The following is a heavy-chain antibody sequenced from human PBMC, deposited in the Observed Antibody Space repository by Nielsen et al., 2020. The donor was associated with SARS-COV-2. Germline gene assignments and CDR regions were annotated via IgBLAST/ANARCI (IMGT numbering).Heavy chain of an antibody. CDR3: AKVLRYFDPPWAAFDI. CDR2: ISYDGSNK. CDR1: GFTFSSYG. D-gene: IGHD3-9*01. Sequence: GESLKIFCAASGFTFSSYGMHWVRQAPGKGLEWVAVISYDGSNKYYADSVKGRFTISRDNSKNTLYLQMNSLRAEDTAVYYCAKVLRYFDPPWAAFDIWGQGTMVTVSS. V-gene: IGHV3-30*18. J-gene: IGHJ3*02.